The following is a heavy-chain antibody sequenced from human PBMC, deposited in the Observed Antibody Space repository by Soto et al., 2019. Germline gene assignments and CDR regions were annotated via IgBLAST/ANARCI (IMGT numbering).Heavy chain of an antibody. Sequence: GGSLRLSCAASGFTFSNYSMNWVRQAPGRGLEWVSYISTTGSTIYYADSVKGRFTISRDNAKNSLYLQMTSLRAEDTAVYYCARYKGYCSGGSCYYYYYMDVWGKGTTVTVSS. CDR2: ISTTGSTI. J-gene: IGHJ6*03. V-gene: IGHV3-48*01. D-gene: IGHD2-15*01. CDR3: ARYKGYCSGGSCYYYYYMDV. CDR1: GFTFSNYS.